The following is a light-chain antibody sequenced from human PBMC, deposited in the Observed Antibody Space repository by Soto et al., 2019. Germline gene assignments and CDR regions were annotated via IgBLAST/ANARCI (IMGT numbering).Light chain of an antibody. V-gene: IGKV3-20*01. Sequence: EIVLTQSPGTLSLSPGERATLSCRASQFVSRSYLAWYQQRPGQGPRLLIHSASSRAAGIPDRFSGSESGTECTLTISRLEPEDFALYYCQQYDTSPLTFGGGTKVEIK. CDR2: SAS. CDR3: QQYDTSPLT. J-gene: IGKJ4*01. CDR1: QFVSRSY.